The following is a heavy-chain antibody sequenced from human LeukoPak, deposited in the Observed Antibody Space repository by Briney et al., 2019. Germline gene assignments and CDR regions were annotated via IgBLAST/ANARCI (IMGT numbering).Heavy chain of an antibody. J-gene: IGHJ6*03. CDR1: GFTFSSYS. Sequence: GGSLRLSCAASGFTFSSYSMNWVRQAPGKGLEWVSYISSSSSTIYYADSVKGRFTISRDNAKNSLYLQMNSLRDEDAAVYYCARASYYDFWSGYSSDYYYYMDVWGKGTTVTVSS. D-gene: IGHD3-3*01. CDR2: ISSSSSTI. V-gene: IGHV3-48*02. CDR3: ARASYYDFWSGYSSDYYYYMDV.